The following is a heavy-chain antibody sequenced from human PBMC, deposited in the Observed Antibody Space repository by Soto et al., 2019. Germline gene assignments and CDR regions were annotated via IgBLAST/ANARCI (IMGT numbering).Heavy chain of an antibody. Sequence: QVQLVQSGAEVKKPGSSVKVSCKASGGTFSSYAISWVRQAPGQGLEWMGGIIPIFGTANYAQKFQGRATITAAESTSTAYMALSSLRSEDTAVYYCASQQLGPSYYYGMDVWGQGTTVTVSS. CDR3: ASQQLGPSYYYGMDV. V-gene: IGHV1-69*12. D-gene: IGHD6-6*01. CDR2: IIPIFGTA. J-gene: IGHJ6*02. CDR1: GGTFSSYA.